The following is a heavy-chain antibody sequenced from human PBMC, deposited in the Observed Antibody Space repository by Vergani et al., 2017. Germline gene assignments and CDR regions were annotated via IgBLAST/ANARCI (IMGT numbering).Heavy chain of an antibody. D-gene: IGHD6-19*01. CDR1: GGSISSGGYY. Sequence: QVQLQESGPGLVKPSQTLSLTCTVSGGSISSGGYYWSWIRQHPGKGLEWIGYIYYSGSNYYNPSLKSRVTISVDTSKNQFSLKLSSVTAADTAVYYCARDMEAVGAFDIWRQGTMVTVSS. CDR3: ARDMEAVGAFDI. V-gene: IGHV4-31*03. J-gene: IGHJ3*02. CDR2: IYYSGSN.